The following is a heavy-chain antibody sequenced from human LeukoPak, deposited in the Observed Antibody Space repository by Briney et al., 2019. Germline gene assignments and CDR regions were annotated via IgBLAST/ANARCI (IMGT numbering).Heavy chain of an antibody. Sequence: GGSLRRSCAASGFTFSSYWMHWVRQAPGKGLEWVSRINSDGSSTSYADSVKGRFTISRDDAKNTLYLQMNSLRAEDTAVYYCARGDYYDTPRNWGQGTLVTVSS. D-gene: IGHD3-22*01. V-gene: IGHV3-74*01. CDR3: ARGDYYDTPRN. CDR2: INSDGSST. J-gene: IGHJ4*02. CDR1: GFTFSSYW.